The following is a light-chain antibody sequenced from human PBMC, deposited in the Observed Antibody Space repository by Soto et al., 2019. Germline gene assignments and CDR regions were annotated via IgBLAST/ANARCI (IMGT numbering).Light chain of an antibody. CDR2: GAS. CDR3: QQYGSSPAT. CDR1: QSVSNNY. Sequence: EIVLTQSPGTLSLSPGERATLSCMASQSVSNNYLAWYQQKPGQAPRLLIYGASNRATGIPDRFSGSGSGTDFTLTISRLEPEDFAVYYCQQYGSSPATFGQGTKVDIK. V-gene: IGKV3-20*01. J-gene: IGKJ1*01.